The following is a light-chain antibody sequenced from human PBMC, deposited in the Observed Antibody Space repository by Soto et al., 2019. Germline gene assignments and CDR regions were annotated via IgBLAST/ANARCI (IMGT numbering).Light chain of an antibody. CDR2: DAT. CDR3: QQRDIWPPLT. Sequence: VLTQSPATLALSPGERATLFCKASQSVGIYMGWFQQKPGQAPRVLIYDATNRAGGVPARLSGSGSGTDFTLTISSLEAEDSAVYFCQQRDIWPPLTFGGRPKLEIK. V-gene: IGKV3-11*01. CDR1: QSVGIY. J-gene: IGKJ4*01.